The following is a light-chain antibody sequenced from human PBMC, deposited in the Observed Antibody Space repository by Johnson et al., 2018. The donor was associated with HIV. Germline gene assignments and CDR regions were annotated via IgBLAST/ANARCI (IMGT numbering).Light chain of an antibody. Sequence: HSVLTQPPSVSAAPGQKVTISCSGSTPNIGNNYVSWYQQFPGTAPKLLIYDNNKRPSGIPDRFSGSKSGTSATLGITGLQTVDEADYYCGTWDSSLSKVFGTGTKVTVL. CDR3: GTWDSSLSKV. J-gene: IGLJ1*01. CDR1: TPNIGNNY. V-gene: IGLV1-51*01. CDR2: DNN.